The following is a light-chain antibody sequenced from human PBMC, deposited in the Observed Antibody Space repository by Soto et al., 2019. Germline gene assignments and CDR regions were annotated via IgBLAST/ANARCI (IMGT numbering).Light chain of an antibody. CDR2: DAS. CDR3: QHRSNWPLT. CDR1: QSVSSY. V-gene: IGKV3-11*01. Sequence: EIVLTQSPATLSLSPGERATLSCRASQSVSSYLAWYQQKPGQAPRLLIYDASNRATGVPARFSGSGSGTDFPPTISSLEPEDFAVYYCQHRSNWPLTFGGGTKVEIK. J-gene: IGKJ4*01.